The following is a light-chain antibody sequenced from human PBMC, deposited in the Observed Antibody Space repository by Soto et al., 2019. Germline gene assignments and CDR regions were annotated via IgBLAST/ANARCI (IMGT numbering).Light chain of an antibody. Sequence: DIQMTQSPSSVSASVGDRVTITCRASQTISTNLAWYQQKPGKAPKLLIYDASSLESGVPSRFSGSGSGTEFTLTISSLQPDDFATYYCQQYNSYSPTFGQGTKVDIK. CDR2: DAS. V-gene: IGKV1-5*01. J-gene: IGKJ1*01. CDR1: QTISTN. CDR3: QQYNSYSPT.